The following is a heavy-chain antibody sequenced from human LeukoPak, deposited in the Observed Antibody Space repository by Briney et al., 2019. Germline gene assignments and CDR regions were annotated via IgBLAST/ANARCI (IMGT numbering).Heavy chain of an antibody. V-gene: IGHV3-9*01. D-gene: IGHD6-19*01. Sequence: GGSLRLSCTASGFTFDDYAMSWVRQAPGKGLGWVSGISWNSGSIGYADSVKGRFTISRDNAKNSLYLQMNSLRAEDTALYYCAKDLGGRIAVADYWGQGTLVTVSS. CDR3: AKDLGGRIAVADY. CDR2: ISWNSGSI. J-gene: IGHJ4*02. CDR1: GFTFDDYA.